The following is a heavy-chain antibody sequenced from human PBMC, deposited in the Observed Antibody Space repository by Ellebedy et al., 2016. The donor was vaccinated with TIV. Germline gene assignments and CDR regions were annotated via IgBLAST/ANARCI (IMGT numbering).Heavy chain of an antibody. CDR2: IKSKTDGGTT. V-gene: IGHV3-15*01. D-gene: IGHD6-19*01. J-gene: IGHJ4*02. CDR1: GFTFSNAW. Sequence: GESLKISXEASGFTFSNAWMSWVRQAPGKGLEWVGRIKSKTDGGTTDYAAPVKGRFTISRDDSKNTLYLQMNSLKTEDTAVFYCTTTFEDYSSGWYAVGDDFWGQGTLVTVSS. CDR3: TTTFEDYSSGWYAVGDDF.